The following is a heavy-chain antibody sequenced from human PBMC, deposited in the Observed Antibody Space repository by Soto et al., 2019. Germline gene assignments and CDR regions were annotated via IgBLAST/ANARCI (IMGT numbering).Heavy chain of an antibody. CDR1: GYRFASYG. D-gene: IGHD2-21*02. J-gene: IGHJ4*02. CDR2: ISAYNGNT. Sequence: ASVKVSCKASGYRFASYGISWVRQAPGQGLEWMGWISAYNGNTNYAQKLQGRVTMTTDTSTSTAYMELRSLRSDDTAVYYCARDKTYCGGDCYGGVDYWGQGTLVTVSS. CDR3: ARDKTYCGGDCYGGVDY. V-gene: IGHV1-18*01.